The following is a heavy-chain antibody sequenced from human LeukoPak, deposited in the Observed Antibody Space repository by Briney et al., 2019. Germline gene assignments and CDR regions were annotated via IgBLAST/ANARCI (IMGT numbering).Heavy chain of an antibody. Sequence: ASVKVPCKVSGYTLTELSMHWVRQAPGKGLEWMGGFDPEDGETIYAQKFQGRVTMTEDTSTDTAYMELSSLRSEDTAVYYCATEAIRYYYDSSGYYFDYWGQGTLVTVSS. V-gene: IGHV1-24*01. CDR3: ATEAIRYYYDSSGYYFDY. CDR1: GYTLTELS. J-gene: IGHJ4*02. D-gene: IGHD3-22*01. CDR2: FDPEDGET.